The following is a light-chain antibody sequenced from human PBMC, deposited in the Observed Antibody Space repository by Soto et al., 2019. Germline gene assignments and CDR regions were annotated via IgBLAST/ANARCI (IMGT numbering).Light chain of an antibody. CDR3: QQYSSPWT. CDR2: KAS. Sequence: DIQMTQSPSTLSASVGDRVTITCRASQSISWWLAWYKQKPGKAPKLLIYKASTLDSGVPSRFSGSGSGTEFTLTISSLQPDDIGTYFCQQYSSPWTFGQGTKVDIK. CDR1: QSISWW. V-gene: IGKV1-5*03. J-gene: IGKJ1*01.